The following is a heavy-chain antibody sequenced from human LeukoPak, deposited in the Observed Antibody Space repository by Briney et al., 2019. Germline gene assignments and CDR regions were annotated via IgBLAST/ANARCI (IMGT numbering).Heavy chain of an antibody. CDR2: IHPADSDT. Sequence: GESLKISCKGSGYSFSIYWIGWVRQMPGKGLEWMGIIHPADSDTRYSPSFQGQVTISADKSISTAYLQWSSLKASDTAMYYCVRPTGLRDAFDIWGQGTMVTLSS. V-gene: IGHV5-51*01. CDR3: VRPTGLRDAFDI. J-gene: IGHJ3*02. CDR1: GYSFSIYW. D-gene: IGHD1-14*01.